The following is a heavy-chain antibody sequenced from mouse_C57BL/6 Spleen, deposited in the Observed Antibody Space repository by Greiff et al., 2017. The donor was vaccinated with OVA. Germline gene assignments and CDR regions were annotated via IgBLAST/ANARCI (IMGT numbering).Heavy chain of an antibody. D-gene: IGHD2-1*01. V-gene: IGHV1-47*01. CDR2: FHPYNDDT. Sequence: QVQLKQSGAELVKPGASVKMSCKASGYTFTTYPIEWMKQNHGKSLEWIGNFHPYNDDTKYNEKFKGKATLTVEKSSSTVYLELSRLTSDDSAVYYCARRYYGNRYWYFDVWGTGTTVTVSS. CDR1: GYTFTTYP. CDR3: ARRYYGNRYWYFDV. J-gene: IGHJ1*03.